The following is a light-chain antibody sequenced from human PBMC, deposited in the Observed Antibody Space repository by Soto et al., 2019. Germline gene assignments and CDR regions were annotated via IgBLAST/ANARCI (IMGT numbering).Light chain of an antibody. CDR3: QSYDSSLSAHYV. CDR1: SSNIGAGYD. Sequence: QTVVTQPPSVSGAPGQRVTISCTGSSSNIGAGYDVHWYQQLPGTAPKVLIYGNSNRPSGVPDRFSGSKSGTSASLAITGLQAEDEADYYCQSYDSSLSAHYVFGTGTKLTVL. J-gene: IGLJ1*01. V-gene: IGLV1-40*01. CDR2: GNS.